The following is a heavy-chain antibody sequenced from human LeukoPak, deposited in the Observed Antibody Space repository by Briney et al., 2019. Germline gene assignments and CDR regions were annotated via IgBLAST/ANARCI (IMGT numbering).Heavy chain of an antibody. CDR2: ISAYNGNT. CDR1: GYTFTSYG. V-gene: IGHV1-18*01. J-gene: IGHJ3*02. CDR3: ARSIAVGALGAFDI. Sequence: ASVKVSCKASGYTFTSYGISWVRRAPGQGLEWMGWISAYNGNTNYAQKLQGRVTMTTDTSTSTAYMELRSLRSDDTAVYYCARSIAVGALGAFDIWGQGTMVTVSS. D-gene: IGHD6-19*01.